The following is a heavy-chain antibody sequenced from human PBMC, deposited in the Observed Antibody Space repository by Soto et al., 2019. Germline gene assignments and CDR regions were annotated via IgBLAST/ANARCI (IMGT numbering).Heavy chain of an antibody. CDR3: ARDPNWNDLSPSYGMDV. CDR1: GYTFTGHY. Sequence: QVQLVQSGAEVKKPGASVKVSCKASGYTFTGHYMHWVRQVPGQGLEWMGWINPNSGGTNYAQKFQGWVTMTRDTSISTAYMERSRLRSDDTAVYYCARDPNWNDLSPSYGMDVWGQGTTVTVSS. V-gene: IGHV1-2*04. CDR2: INPNSGGT. D-gene: IGHD1-20*01. J-gene: IGHJ6*02.